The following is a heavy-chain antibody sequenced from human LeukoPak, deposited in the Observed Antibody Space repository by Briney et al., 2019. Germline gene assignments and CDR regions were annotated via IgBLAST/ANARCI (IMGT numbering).Heavy chain of an antibody. CDR3: ARIRDGYNDAYDI. J-gene: IGHJ3*02. D-gene: IGHD5-24*01. CDR2: MNPNSGNT. Sequence: ASVKVSCKASGYTFTSYDINWVRQATGQGLEWMGWMNPNSGNTGYAQKFQGRVTITRNTSISTAYMELSSLRSGDTAMYYCARIRDGYNDAYDIWGQGTVVTVPS. CDR1: GYTFTSYD. V-gene: IGHV1-8*03.